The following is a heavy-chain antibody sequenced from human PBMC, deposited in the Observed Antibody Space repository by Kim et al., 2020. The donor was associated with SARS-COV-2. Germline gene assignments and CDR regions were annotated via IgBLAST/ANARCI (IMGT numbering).Heavy chain of an antibody. V-gene: IGHV3-23*01. CDR3: AQAVISMIRGRLDV. D-gene: IGHD3-10*01. Sequence: GGSLRLSCATSGFTFSSYAMNWVRQAPGKGLEWVSSISGSGESTFYADSVRGRFTVSRDNSKNTLYVQMNSLRVEYTAVYYCAQAVISMIRGRLDVWGKG. CDR2: ISGSGEST. J-gene: IGHJ6*03. CDR1: GFTFSSYA.